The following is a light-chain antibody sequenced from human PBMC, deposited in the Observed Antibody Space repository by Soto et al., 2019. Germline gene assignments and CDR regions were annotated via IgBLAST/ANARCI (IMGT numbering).Light chain of an antibody. Sequence: QSALTQPASVSGSPGQSITISCTGTSSDVGAYNSVSWYQQYPGKAPKLMIYEVSNRPSGISNRFSGSKSGNTASLTISGLQAEDEADYYCSSFTSSSTRVFGGGTKLTVL. CDR1: SSDVGAYNS. J-gene: IGLJ2*01. CDR3: SSFTSSSTRV. CDR2: EVS. V-gene: IGLV2-14*01.